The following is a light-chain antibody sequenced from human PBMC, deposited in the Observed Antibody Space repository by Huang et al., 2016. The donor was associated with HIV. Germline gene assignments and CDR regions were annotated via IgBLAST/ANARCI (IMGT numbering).Light chain of an antibody. Sequence: DIQMTQSPSSLSASIGDRVPMTCRASHNINSNLNWYQQKPGKAPKLLIFIATYLASGVPSRFSGSGSGTHFTLTINGLQPEDLATYFCQQSQNTPWTFGQGSRLEIK. CDR2: IAT. CDR1: HNINSN. V-gene: IGKV1-39*01. J-gene: IGKJ1*01. CDR3: QQSQNTPWT.